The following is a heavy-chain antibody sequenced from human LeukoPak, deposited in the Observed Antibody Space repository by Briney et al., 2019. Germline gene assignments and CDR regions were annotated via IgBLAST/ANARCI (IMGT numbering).Heavy chain of an antibody. Sequence: PSETLSLTCAVYGGSFSGYYWSWIRQPPGKGLEWIGEINHSGSTNYNPSLKSRVTISVDTSKNQFSLKLSSVTAADTAVYYCARRSYYYGSGSYYSAAYISIPRGPFDPWGQGTLVTVSS. CDR1: GGSFSGYY. V-gene: IGHV4-34*01. CDR3: ARRSYYYGSGSYYSAAYISIPRGPFDP. D-gene: IGHD3-10*01. CDR2: INHSGST. J-gene: IGHJ5*02.